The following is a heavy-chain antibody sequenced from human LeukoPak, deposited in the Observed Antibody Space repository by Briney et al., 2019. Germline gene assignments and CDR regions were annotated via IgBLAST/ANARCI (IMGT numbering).Heavy chain of an antibody. D-gene: IGHD6-13*01. J-gene: IGHJ4*02. CDR1: GFTFSSYW. CDR3: ARVLEAASFDY. Sequence: GGSLRLSCAASGFTFSSYWMHWVRQAPGKGLVWVSRINSDGSSTSYADSVKGRFTISRDNAKNSLYLQMNSLRAEDTAVYYCARVLEAASFDYWGQGTPVTVSS. V-gene: IGHV3-74*01. CDR2: INSDGSST.